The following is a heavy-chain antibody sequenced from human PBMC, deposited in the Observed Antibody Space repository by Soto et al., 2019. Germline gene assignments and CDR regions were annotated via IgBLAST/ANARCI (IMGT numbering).Heavy chain of an antibody. Sequence: GGSLRLSCAASGFTFSSYAMSWVRQAPGKGLEWVSAISGSGGSTYYADSGKGRFTISRDNSKNTLYLQMNSLIAEDTAVYYCYGTNYGMDVWGQGTTVTVSS. J-gene: IGHJ6*02. V-gene: IGHV3-23*01. CDR3: YGTNYGMDV. D-gene: IGHD1-7*01. CDR1: GFTFSSYA. CDR2: ISGSGGST.